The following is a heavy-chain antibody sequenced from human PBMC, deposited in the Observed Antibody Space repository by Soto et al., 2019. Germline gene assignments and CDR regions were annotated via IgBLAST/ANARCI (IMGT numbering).Heavy chain of an antibody. J-gene: IGHJ6*02. CDR3: ARADRTLVTSYSLDV. CDR1: GGSFSGYY. Sequence: PSETLSLTCGVYGGSFSGYYWTWIRRPPGKGLEWIGEINHSGTINFNPSLKSRLTISLDTSKKHFSLKLSSVTDADTAAYYCARADRTLVTSYSLDVWGQGTTVTVS. D-gene: IGHD2-21*02. V-gene: IGHV4-34*01. CDR2: INHSGTI.